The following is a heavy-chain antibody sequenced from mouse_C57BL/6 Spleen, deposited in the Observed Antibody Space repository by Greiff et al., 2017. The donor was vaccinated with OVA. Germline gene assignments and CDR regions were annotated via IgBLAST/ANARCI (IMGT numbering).Heavy chain of an antibody. D-gene: IGHD2-3*01. CDR2: IYPGSGSI. CDR1: GYTFTSYW. CDR3: ARYDGYPAWFAY. V-gene: IGHV1-55*01. J-gene: IGHJ3*01. Sequence: QVQLKQPGAELVKPGASVKMSCKASGYTFTSYWITWVKQRPGQGLEWIGDIYPGSGSINYNEKFKSKATLTVDTSSSTAYMKLSSLTSEDSAVYYCARYDGYPAWFAYWGQGTLVTVSA.